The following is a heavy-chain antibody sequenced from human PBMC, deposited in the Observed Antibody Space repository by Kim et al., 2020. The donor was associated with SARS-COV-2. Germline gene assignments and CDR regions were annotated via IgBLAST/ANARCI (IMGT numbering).Heavy chain of an antibody. CDR3: ARGGYCSTISCYTVDY. J-gene: IGHJ4*02. D-gene: IGHD2-2*02. V-gene: IGHV1-8*01. Sequence: KFQGRVTMTRDTSINPAYMELSSLRSEDTAVYYCARGGYCSTISCYTVDYWGQGTLVTVSS.